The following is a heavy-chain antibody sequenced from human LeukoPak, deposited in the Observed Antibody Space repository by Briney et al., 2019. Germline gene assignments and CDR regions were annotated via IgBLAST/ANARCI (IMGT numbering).Heavy chain of an antibody. J-gene: IGHJ6*03. D-gene: IGHD2-8*01. CDR2: IYYSGST. V-gene: IGHV4-39*07. CDR3: ARSRPLVVGTNRSYYYYYYMDV. Sequence: SETLSLTCTVSGGSISSSSYYWSWIRQPPGKGLEWIGSIYYSGSTYYNPSLKSRVTISVDTSKNQFSLKLSSVTAADTAVYYCARSRPLVVGTNRSYYYYYYMDVWGKGTTVTVSS. CDR1: GGSISSSSYY.